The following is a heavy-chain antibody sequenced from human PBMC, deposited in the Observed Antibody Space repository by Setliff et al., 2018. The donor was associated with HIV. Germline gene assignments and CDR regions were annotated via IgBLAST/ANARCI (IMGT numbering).Heavy chain of an antibody. CDR2: INTDTGNT. CDR1: GYNFLHYN. Sequence: ASVKVSCKTSGYNFLHYNIHWVRQAPGERLELLGWINTDTGNTKYSQKFQDRLTFTRDTYALTADMELSSLRSEDTAVYFCARGMNAVRYFDWLDAFDIWGQGKMVTVS. D-gene: IGHD3-9*01. V-gene: IGHV1-3*04. CDR3: ARGMNAVRYFDWLDAFDI. J-gene: IGHJ3*02.